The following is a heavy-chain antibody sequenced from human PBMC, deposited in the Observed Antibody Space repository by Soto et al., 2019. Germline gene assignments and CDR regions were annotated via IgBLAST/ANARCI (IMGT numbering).Heavy chain of an antibody. J-gene: IGHJ3*01. D-gene: IGHD1-1*01. Sequence: QVQLQESGPGLVKPSQTLSLTCTVSGGSIRGGDYYLNWIRQFPGKGLEWIGSIYRSERTEYNPSLQSRIAISADTSNNVFFLRLTSVGLSGIGYDGDDLWGQGTLFIVSS. V-gene: IGHV4-30-4*01. CDR1: GGSIRGGDYY. CDR2: IYRSERT. CDR3: DL.